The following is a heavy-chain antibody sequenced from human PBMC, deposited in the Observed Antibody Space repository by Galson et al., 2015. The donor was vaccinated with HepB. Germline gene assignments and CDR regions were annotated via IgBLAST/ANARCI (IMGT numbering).Heavy chain of an antibody. CDR1: GFTFSDYY. D-gene: IGHD2-21*02. V-gene: IGHV3-11*06. CDR2: ISSSSSYT. Sequence: SLRLSCAASGFTFSDYYMSWIRQAPGKGLEWVSYISSSSSYTNYADSVKGRFTISRDNAKNSLYLQMNSLRAEDTAVYYCAKTVPDDIVVVTAIGGAGDYFDYWGQGTLVTVSS. J-gene: IGHJ4*02. CDR3: AKTVPDDIVVVTAIGGAGDYFDY.